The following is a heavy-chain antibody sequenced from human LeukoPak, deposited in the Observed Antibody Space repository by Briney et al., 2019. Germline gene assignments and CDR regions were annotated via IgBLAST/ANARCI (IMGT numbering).Heavy chain of an antibody. CDR2: IKQEGSEK. V-gene: IGHV3-7*05. D-gene: IGHD6-13*01. J-gene: IGHJ5*02. CDR3: ARVAAAGQYNRFDP. Sequence: PGGSLRLSCAASGFAFSSYWMSWVRQAPGRGLEWVANIKQEGSEKYYVDSVKGRFTISRDNAKNSLYLQMNSQRAEDTAVYYCARVAAAGQYNRFDPWGQGTLVTVSS. CDR1: GFAFSSYW.